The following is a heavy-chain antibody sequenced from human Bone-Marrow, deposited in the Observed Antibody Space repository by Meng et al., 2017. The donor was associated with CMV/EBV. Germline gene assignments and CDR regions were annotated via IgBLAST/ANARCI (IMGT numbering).Heavy chain of an antibody. CDR2: ISGSGGST. V-gene: IGHV3-23*01. CDR3: ANRRGYGHYFDY. J-gene: IGHJ4*02. Sequence: GESLKISCAASEFTFSSYWMHWVRQAPGKGLEWVSAISGSGGSTYYADSVKGRFTISRDNSKNTLYLQMNSLRAEDTAVYYCANRRGYGHYFDYWGQGTLVTVSS. D-gene: IGHD5-18*01. CDR1: EFTFSSYW.